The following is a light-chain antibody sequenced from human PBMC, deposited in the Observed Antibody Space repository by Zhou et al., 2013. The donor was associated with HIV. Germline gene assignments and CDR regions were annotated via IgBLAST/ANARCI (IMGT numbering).Light chain of an antibody. V-gene: IGLV3-21*01. J-gene: IGLJ2*01. CDR3: SSYTTSDTVV. Sequence: SYELTQPPSVSVAPGKTARITCGGNNIGSKNVHWYQQKPGQAPVLVRPSGIPERFSGSKSGNTASLTISGLQSEDEADYYCSSYTTSDTVVFGGGTKLTVL. CDR1: NIGSKN.